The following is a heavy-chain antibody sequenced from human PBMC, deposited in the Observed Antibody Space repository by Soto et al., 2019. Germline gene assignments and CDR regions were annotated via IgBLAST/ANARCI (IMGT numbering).Heavy chain of an antibody. CDR1: GGSISSGGYY. CDR2: ISSKGIT. V-gene: IGHV4-31*03. CDR3: ASLKDYYFHI. J-gene: IGHJ4*02. Sequence: QVQLQESGPGLVKPSQTLSLTCTVSGGSISSGGYYWSWIRQHPEKGLEWIGYISSKGITYYNPSLESRFSISWDPSKNQFSLMLPSVTAADTAVYYCASLKDYYFHIWGQGTLVTVSS.